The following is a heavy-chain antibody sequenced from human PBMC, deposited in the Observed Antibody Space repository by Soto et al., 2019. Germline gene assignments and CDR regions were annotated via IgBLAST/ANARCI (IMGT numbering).Heavy chain of an antibody. D-gene: IGHD1-26*01. Sequence: GGSLRLSCAASGFTFSSYAMSWVRQAPGKGLEWVSAISGSGGSTYYADSVKGRFTISRDNSKNTLYLQMNSLRAEDTAVYYCAKDWPGWGGANDAFDIWGQGTMVTVSS. CDR1: GFTFSSYA. CDR3: AKDWPGWGGANDAFDI. CDR2: ISGSGGST. J-gene: IGHJ3*02. V-gene: IGHV3-23*01.